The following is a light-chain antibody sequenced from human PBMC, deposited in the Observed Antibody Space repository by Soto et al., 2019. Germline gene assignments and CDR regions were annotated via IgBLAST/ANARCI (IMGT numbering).Light chain of an antibody. Sequence: DIQMTQSPSSLSASVGDRVTITCRASQYIRSYLNWYQQKPGKAPNLLIYGASSLQSGVPSRFSGSGSGTDFTLTISSLQPEDFATYYCPQSYTYPRTFGPGTKVDFK. V-gene: IGKV1-39*01. CDR1: QYIRSY. J-gene: IGKJ3*01. CDR3: PQSYTYPRT. CDR2: GAS.